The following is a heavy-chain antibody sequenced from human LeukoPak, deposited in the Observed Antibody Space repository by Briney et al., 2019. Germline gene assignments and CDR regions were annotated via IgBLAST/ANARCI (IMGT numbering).Heavy chain of an antibody. CDR1: GGSISSGSYY. J-gene: IGHJ4*02. D-gene: IGHD3-10*01. CDR2: IYTSGST. V-gene: IGHV4-61*02. Sequence: SETPSLTCTVSGGSISSGSYYWSWIRQPAGKGLEWIGRIYTSGSTNYNPSLKSRVTISVDTSKNQFSLKLSSVTAADTAVYYCATVRYWGQGTLVTVSS. CDR3: ATVRY.